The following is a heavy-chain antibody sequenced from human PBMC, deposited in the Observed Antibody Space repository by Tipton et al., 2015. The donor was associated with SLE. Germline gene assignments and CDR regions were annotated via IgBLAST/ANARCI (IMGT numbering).Heavy chain of an antibody. D-gene: IGHD6-19*01. CDR1: GFSFRSYG. CDR2: IWYDGSKK. CDR3: ARELGYIAVAYADYFDY. J-gene: IGHJ4*02. V-gene: IGHV3-33*08. Sequence: QVQLVQSGGGVVRPGRSLRLSCAASGFSFRSYGLHWVRQAPGKGLEWVAVIWYDGSKKYYADSVKGRFTISRDNAKNSLYLQMNSLRAEDTAVYYCARELGYIAVAYADYFDYWGQGTLVTVSS.